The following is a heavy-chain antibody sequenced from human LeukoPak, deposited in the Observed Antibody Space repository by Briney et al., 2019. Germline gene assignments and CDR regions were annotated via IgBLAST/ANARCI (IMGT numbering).Heavy chain of an antibody. J-gene: IGHJ3*02. CDR1: GFSLSTSGMC. V-gene: IGHV2-70*11. CDR2: IDWDDDK. D-gene: IGHD1-26*01. CDR3: ARMSGELLQSFDI. Sequence: SGPALVKPTQTLTLTCTFSGFSLSTSGMCVSWIRQPPGKALEWLARIDWDDDKYYSTSLKTRLTISKDTSKNQVVLTMTNTDPVDTATYYCARMSGELLQSFDIWGQGTMVTVSS.